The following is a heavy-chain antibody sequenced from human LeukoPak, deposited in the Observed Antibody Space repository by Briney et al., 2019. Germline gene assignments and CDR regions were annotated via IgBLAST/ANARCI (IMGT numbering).Heavy chain of an antibody. V-gene: IGHV4-59*08. J-gene: IGHJ4*02. CDR2: IYYSGST. CDR3: ARHRGALYDSSGSRQEGFDY. D-gene: IGHD3-22*01. Sequence: PSETLSLTCTVSGGSISSYYWSWIRQPPGKGLEWIGYIYYSGSTNYNPSLKSRVTISVDTSKNQFSLKLNSVTAADTALYYCARHRGALYDSSGSRQEGFDYWGQGTLVTVSS. CDR1: GGSISSYY.